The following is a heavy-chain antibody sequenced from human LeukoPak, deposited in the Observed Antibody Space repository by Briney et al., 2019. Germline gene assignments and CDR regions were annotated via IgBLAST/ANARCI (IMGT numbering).Heavy chain of an antibody. D-gene: IGHD4-17*01. CDR3: AGGGSDYGDFSYYYYYMDV. CDR2: IYHSGST. CDR1: GYSISSGYY. J-gene: IGHJ6*03. Sequence: PSETLSLTCTVSGYSISSGYYWGWIRQPPGKGLEWIGSIYHSGSTYYNPSLKSRVTISVDTSKNQFSLELSSVTAADTAVYYCAGGGSDYGDFSYYYYYMDVWGKGTTVTISS. V-gene: IGHV4-38-2*02.